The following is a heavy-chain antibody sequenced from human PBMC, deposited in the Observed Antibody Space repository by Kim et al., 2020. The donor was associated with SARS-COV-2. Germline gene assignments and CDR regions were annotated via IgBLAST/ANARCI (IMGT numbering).Heavy chain of an antibody. J-gene: IGHJ6*02. D-gene: IGHD2-15*01. CDR3: ARGGGNPYYYNYYGMDV. Sequence: SVKCRFTISRDKSKNTLYLQMNSLRSEDTAVYFCARGGGNPYYYNYYGMDVWGQGTTVTVSS. V-gene: IGHV3-30*01.